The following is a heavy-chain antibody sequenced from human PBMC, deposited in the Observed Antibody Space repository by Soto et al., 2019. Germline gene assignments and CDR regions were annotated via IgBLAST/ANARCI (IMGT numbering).Heavy chain of an antibody. Sequence: SETLSLTCTVSGGSISRSTYYWGWIRQPPGKGLEWIGSIYYSGSTYYRPSLKSRVTISVDTSKNQFSLKLSSVTAADTAVYYCARQVQAAIRLGWLDPWGQGTMVTVYS. D-gene: IGHD2-2*02. J-gene: IGHJ5*02. CDR3: ARQVQAAIRLGWLDP. CDR1: GGSISRSTYY. V-gene: IGHV4-39*01. CDR2: IYYSGST.